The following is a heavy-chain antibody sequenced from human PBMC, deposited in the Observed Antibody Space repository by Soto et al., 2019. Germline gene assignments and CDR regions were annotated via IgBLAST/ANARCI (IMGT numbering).Heavy chain of an antibody. CDR3: ARYIVVVTATYAFDI. J-gene: IGHJ3*02. CDR2: IPYDGSNK. Sequence: GRSLRLSCAASGFTFSSYAMHWVRQAPGKGLEWVAVIPYDGSNKYYADSVKGRFTISRDNSKNTLYLQMNSLRAEDTAVYYCARYIVVVTATYAFDIWGQGTMVPSPQ. V-gene: IGHV3-30-3*01. CDR1: GFTFSSYA. D-gene: IGHD2-21*02.